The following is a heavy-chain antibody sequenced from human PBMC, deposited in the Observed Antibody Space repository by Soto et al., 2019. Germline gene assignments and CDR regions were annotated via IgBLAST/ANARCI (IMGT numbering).Heavy chain of an antibody. CDR2: ISGSGGST. Sequence: GGSLRLSCAASGFTFSSYAMSWVRQAPGKGLEWVSAISGSGGSTYYADSVKGRFTISRDNSKNTLYLQMNSLRAEDTAVYYCAKDAPPFHWLTYYFDYWGQGTLVTGSS. D-gene: IGHD3-9*01. J-gene: IGHJ4*02. CDR3: AKDAPPFHWLTYYFDY. CDR1: GFTFSSYA. V-gene: IGHV3-23*01.